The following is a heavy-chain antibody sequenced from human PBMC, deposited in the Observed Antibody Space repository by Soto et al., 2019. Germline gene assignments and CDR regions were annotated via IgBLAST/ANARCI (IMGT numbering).Heavy chain of an antibody. CDR1: GFTFSNYA. CDR3: AREPAYYYDSSGYSVPFGY. Sequence: QVQLVESGGGVVQPGRSLRLSCAASGFTFSNYAMHWVRQAPGKGLEWGAVISYDGSNKYYADSVKGRFTISRDNSKNTLFLQMNSLRAEDTAVYYCAREPAYYYDSSGYSVPFGYWGQGTLVTVSS. CDR2: ISYDGSNK. V-gene: IGHV3-30-3*01. D-gene: IGHD3-22*01. J-gene: IGHJ4*02.